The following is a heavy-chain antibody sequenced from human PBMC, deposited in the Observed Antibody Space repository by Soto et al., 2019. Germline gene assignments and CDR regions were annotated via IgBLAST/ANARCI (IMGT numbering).Heavy chain of an antibody. D-gene: IGHD6-19*01. CDR3: ARGVAGSRFHL. Sequence: SQTLSLTCAISGDSVSSNTAAWNWIRSSPSRGLEWLGRTYYRSNWRHDYAVSVKSRITVNPDTSKNHFSLQLNSVTPDDTAVYYFARGVAGSRFHLWGQGTLGTVFS. V-gene: IGHV6-1*01. J-gene: IGHJ5*02. CDR1: GDSVSSNTAA. CDR2: TYYRSNWRH.